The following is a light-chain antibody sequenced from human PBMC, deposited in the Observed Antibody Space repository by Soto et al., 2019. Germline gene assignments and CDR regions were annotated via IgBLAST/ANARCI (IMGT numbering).Light chain of an antibody. V-gene: IGKV3-20*01. J-gene: IGKJ5*01. CDR1: QSVSSIY. CDR2: GAS. CDR3: QQYGGSPPST. Sequence: EIVLTQSPGTLSLSPGERATLFCRASQSVSSIYLAWYQQKPGQAPRLLIYGASTRATGIPDRFSGSGSGTDFTLTISRLEPEDFAVYYCQQYGGSPPSTFGQGTRLEIK.